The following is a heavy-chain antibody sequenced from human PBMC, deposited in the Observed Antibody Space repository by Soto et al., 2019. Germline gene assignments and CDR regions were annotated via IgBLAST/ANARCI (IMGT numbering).Heavy chain of an antibody. CDR2: INHSGST. CDR3: ARASPGGWYGSAFDI. CDR1: GGSFSGYY. V-gene: IGHV4-34*01. J-gene: IGHJ3*02. D-gene: IGHD6-19*01. Sequence: SETLSLTCAVYGGSFSGYYWSWIRQPPGKGLEWIGEINHSGSTNYNPSLKSRVTISVDTSKNQFSLKLSSVTAADTAVYYCARASPGGWYGSAFDIWGQGTMVTVSS.